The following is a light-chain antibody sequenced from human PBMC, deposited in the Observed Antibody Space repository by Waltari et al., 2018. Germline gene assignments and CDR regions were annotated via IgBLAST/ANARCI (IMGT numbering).Light chain of an antibody. J-gene: IGKJ2*01. CDR3: QQYNNWPPLYT. V-gene: IGKV3-15*01. Sequence: EIVMTQSPAPLSMSPGERATLSCKASQSISTNLAWYQQRPGQAPRLLIYDTSTRATGIPVKFSGSGSGTEFTLTISDLQPEDFAVYYCQQYNNWPPLYTFGQGTKLDIK. CDR2: DTS. CDR1: QSISTN.